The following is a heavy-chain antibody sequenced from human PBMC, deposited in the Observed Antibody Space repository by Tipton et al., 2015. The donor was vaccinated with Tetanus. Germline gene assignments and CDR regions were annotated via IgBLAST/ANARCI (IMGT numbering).Heavy chain of an antibody. J-gene: IGHJ4*02. Sequence: SLRLSCAASGFTFDDYAMHWVRQAPGKGLEWVSGTSWNSGSIGYADSVKGRFTISRDNAKNSLYLQMNNLRAEDTALYYRAKDTVYDSSGYYDFDYWGQGTLVTVSS. D-gene: IGHD3-22*01. CDR3: AKDTVYDSSGYYDFDY. CDR2: TSWNSGSI. CDR1: GFTFDDYA. V-gene: IGHV3-9*01.